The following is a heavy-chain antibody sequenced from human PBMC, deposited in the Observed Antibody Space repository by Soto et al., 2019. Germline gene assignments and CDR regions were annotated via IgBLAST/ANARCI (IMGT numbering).Heavy chain of an antibody. D-gene: IGHD2-15*01. CDR2: ISSSSTTK. V-gene: IGHV3-48*01. CDR1: GFTFSSYS. J-gene: IGHJ5*02. CDR3: AKVGCRGSNCLNWFDP. Sequence: EVQLVESGGGLVQPGGSLRLSCAASGFTFSSYSMNWVLQAPGKGLECVSYISSSSTTKYYADSVKGRFTISRDNAKKSLYLQMNSLRAADPAVYYCAKVGCRGSNCLNWFDPWGHGTLVTVSS.